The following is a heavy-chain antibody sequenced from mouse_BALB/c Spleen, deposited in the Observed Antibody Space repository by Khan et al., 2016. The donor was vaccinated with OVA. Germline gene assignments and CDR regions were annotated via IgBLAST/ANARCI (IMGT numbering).Heavy chain of an antibody. D-gene: IGHD1-1*01. V-gene: IGHV13-2*02. CDR1: GFTFSYYR. J-gene: IGHJ2*01. CDR2: ITVKSGNSGA. CDR3: SRGGYYYGTPFDY. Sequence: VQLVETGGGLVRPGNSLKLSCVTSGFTFSYYRMHWLRQFPGKRLEWIAVITVKSGNSGATYAESVKGRFTISRDASKSSVYLQMNSIREEDTATYYCSRGGYYYGTPFDYWGQGTTLTVSS.